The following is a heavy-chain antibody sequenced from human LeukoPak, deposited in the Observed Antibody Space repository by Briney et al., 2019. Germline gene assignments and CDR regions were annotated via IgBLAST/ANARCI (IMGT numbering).Heavy chain of an antibody. J-gene: IGHJ6*03. CDR1: GGSVSSHQ. D-gene: IGHD4-11*01. V-gene: IGHV4-59*02. Sequence: SETLSLACTVSGGSVSSHQWSWIRQHPGKGLEWIGYIYYSGSTNYNPSLKSRFTISIDTSNNRFSLMLSSVTAADTAVYYCARGVLTTVSYYMDVWGKGTTVTVSS. CDR2: IYYSGST. CDR3: ARGVLTTVSYYMDV.